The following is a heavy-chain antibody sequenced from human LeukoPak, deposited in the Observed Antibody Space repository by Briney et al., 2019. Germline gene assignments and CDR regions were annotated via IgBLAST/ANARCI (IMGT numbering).Heavy chain of an antibody. CDR1: GGSISSGDYY. D-gene: IGHD4-23*01. Sequence: SQTPSLTCTVSGGSISSGDYYWRWIRQPPGKGLEWIGYIYYSGSTYYNPSLKSRVTISVDTSKNQFSLKLSSVTAADTAVYYCARDLLNEGNHLDYWGQGTLVTVSS. J-gene: IGHJ4*02. CDR2: IYYSGST. V-gene: IGHV4-30-4*01. CDR3: ARDLLNEGNHLDY.